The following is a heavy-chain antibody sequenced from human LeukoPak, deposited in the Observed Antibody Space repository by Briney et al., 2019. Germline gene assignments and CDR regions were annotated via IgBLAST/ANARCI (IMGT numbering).Heavy chain of an antibody. V-gene: IGHV1-2*02. D-gene: IGHD3-22*01. Sequence: GASVKVSCKASGYTFTGYYMHSVRQAPGQGLEWMGWINPNSGGTNYAQKFQGRVTMTRDTSISTAYMELSRLRSDDTAVYYCARESSRPYYYVSSGSYDHWGEGTLVTVSS. CDR2: INPNSGGT. CDR1: GYTFTGYY. CDR3: ARESSRPYYYVSSGSYDH. J-gene: IGHJ4*02.